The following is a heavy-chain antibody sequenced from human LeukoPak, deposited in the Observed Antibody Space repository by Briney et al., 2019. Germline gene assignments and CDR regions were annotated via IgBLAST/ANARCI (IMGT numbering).Heavy chain of an antibody. D-gene: IGHD2-15*01. CDR1: GASVSNYY. V-gene: IGHV4-59*08. J-gene: IGHJ4*02. CDR3: ARHHDGGPKLRLDF. Sequence: KPSETLSLTRRVSGASVSNYYWSWIRQSPGKGLEWIGFFHYSGSTNYNPSLNSRVTTSIDTSMNQLSLTLVSVTAADTAVYFCARHHDGGPKLRLDFWGLGVLVTVSS. CDR2: FHYSGST.